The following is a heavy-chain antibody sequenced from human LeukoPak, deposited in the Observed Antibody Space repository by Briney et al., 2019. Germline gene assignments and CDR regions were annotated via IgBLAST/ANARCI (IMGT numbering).Heavy chain of an antibody. V-gene: IGHV3-11*05. CDR1: GFTFSDYY. CDR2: ISSSSSYI. D-gene: IGHD6-13*01. Sequence: GGSLRLSCAASGFTFSDYYMSWIRQAPGKGLEWVSYISSSSSYIYYADSVKGRFTISRDNSKNTLFLQMSSLRAEDTAVYYCAKEPIVAVNGPVWGIGTTVTISS. J-gene: IGHJ6*04. CDR3: AKEPIVAVNGPV.